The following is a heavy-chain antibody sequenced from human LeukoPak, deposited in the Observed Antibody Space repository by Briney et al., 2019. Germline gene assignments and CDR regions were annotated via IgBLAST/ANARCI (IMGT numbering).Heavy chain of an antibody. CDR2: IYYSGST. D-gene: IGHD4-17*01. J-gene: IGHJ4*02. CDR3: ARVRAGDYFDY. Sequence: PSETLSLTCTVSGGSISSYYWSWIRQPPGKGLEWIGYIYYSGSTNYNPSLKSRVTIPVDTSKNQFSLKLSSVTAADTAVYYCARVRAGDYFDYWGQGTLVTVSS. CDR1: GGSISSYY. V-gene: IGHV4-59*01.